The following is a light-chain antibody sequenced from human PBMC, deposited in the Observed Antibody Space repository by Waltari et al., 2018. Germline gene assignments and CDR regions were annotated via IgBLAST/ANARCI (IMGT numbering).Light chain of an antibody. Sequence: DIVMSQSPDSLAVSLRERPTITCKSSQTVLYSSDNNNYLAWYQQKLGQPPKLLIYWASTRASGVPDRFSGSGSGTDFTLTISSLQAEDVAVYYCQQYYDTPRTFGQGTRVEIK. J-gene: IGKJ1*01. V-gene: IGKV4-1*01. CDR2: WAS. CDR1: QTVLYSSDNNNY. CDR3: QQYYDTPRT.